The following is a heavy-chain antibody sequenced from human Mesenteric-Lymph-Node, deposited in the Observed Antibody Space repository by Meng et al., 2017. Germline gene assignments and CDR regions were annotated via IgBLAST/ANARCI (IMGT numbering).Heavy chain of an antibody. J-gene: IGHJ4*02. D-gene: IGHD4-17*01. CDR3: ARWSHYGDLDY. CDR1: GYTFTDYY. Sequence: ASVMVFCKASGYTFTDYYVQWVRQPPGQGLEWMAWVDPKSGGTNSAQKFQGRVTMTRDTSTTTAYMELSRLTSDDTAVYYCARWSHYGDLDYWGQGTLVTVSS. V-gene: IGHV1-2*02. CDR2: VDPKSGGT.